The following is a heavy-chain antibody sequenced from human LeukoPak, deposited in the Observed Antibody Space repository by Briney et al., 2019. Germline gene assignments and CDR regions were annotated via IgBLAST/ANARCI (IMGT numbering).Heavy chain of an antibody. V-gene: IGHV3-48*01. J-gene: IGHJ4*02. Sequence: PGGSLRLSCAASGFTLSSYSMNWVRQAPGKGLEWVSYISSTSDTIYYGDSVRGRFAISRDNAKNSLYLQMNSLRVEDTAVYYCARGSRGGDAFDYWGQGTLVTVSS. CDR2: ISSTSDTI. CDR1: GFTLSSYS. D-gene: IGHD2-21*02. CDR3: ARGSRGGDAFDY.